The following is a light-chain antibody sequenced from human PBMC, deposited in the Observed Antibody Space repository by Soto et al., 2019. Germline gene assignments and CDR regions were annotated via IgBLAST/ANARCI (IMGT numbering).Light chain of an antibody. CDR3: CSLTNGATWV. V-gene: IGLV2-23*01. CDR2: EAS. CDR1: NSDVGSHNF. Sequence: QSVLTQPASVSGSPGQSITISCTGTNSDVGSHNFVSWYQQYPGKAPKLLIYEASKRPSGLSNRFSGSKSGNTASLTISGLQAEDEADYYCCSLTNGATWVFSGGTKLTVL. J-gene: IGLJ3*02.